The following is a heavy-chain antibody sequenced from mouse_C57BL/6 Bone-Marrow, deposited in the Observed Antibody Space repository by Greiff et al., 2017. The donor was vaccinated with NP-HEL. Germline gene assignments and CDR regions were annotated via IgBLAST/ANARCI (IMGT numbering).Heavy chain of an antibody. CDR2: IDPSDSYT. CDR3: AKQGRVYFDY. J-gene: IGHJ2*01. Sequence: QVQLQQPGAELVRPGTSVKLSCKASGYTFTSYWMHWVKQRPGQGLEWIGVIDPSDSYTNYNQKFKGKATLTVDTSSSTAYMQLSSLTSEDSAGYYCAKQGRVYFDYWGQGTTLTVSS. CDR1: GYTFTSYW. V-gene: IGHV1-59*01. D-gene: IGHD4-1*01.